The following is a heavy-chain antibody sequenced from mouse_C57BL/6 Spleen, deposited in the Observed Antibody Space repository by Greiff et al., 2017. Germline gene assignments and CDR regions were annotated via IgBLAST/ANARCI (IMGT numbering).Heavy chain of an antibody. Sequence: EVKLMESGGGLVKPGGSLKLSCAASGFTFSSYAMSWVRQTPEKRLEWVATISDGGSYTYYPDNVKGRFTISRDNAKNNLYLQMSHLKSEDTAMYYCARDPHYYGSSYRYWYFDVWGTGTTVTVSS. CDR1: GFTFSSYA. CDR2: ISDGGSYT. V-gene: IGHV5-4*01. D-gene: IGHD1-1*01. J-gene: IGHJ1*03. CDR3: ARDPHYYGSSYRYWYFDV.